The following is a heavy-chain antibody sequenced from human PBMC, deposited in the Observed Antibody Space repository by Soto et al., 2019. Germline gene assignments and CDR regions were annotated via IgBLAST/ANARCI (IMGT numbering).Heavy chain of an antibody. CDR3: ARRYGYYFDY. CDR2: IRGSGGT. J-gene: IGHJ4*02. V-gene: IGHV4-59*08. D-gene: IGHD4-17*01. Sequence: SVTLSLTCTFYGVSMASAYWSWRPEAAGRGLEWMGYIRGSGGTSHKPSLKSRVTITVATAKNQFSLKLSSVTAADTAVYYCARRYGYYFDYWGQGTLVTVSS. CDR1: GVSMASAY.